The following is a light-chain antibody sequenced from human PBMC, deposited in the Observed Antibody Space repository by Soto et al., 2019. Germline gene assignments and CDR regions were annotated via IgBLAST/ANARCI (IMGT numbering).Light chain of an antibody. CDR2: GSS. Sequence: EFVLTQSPATLSLSPGERATLSCRASQSVSSNYVAWYQQKPGQAPRLLTHGSSSRATGVPDRFSGSGSGTDFTLTISRLEPEDFAVYYCQQYGSSLRTFGQGTKVDIK. V-gene: IGKV3-20*01. CDR1: QSVSSNY. J-gene: IGKJ1*01. CDR3: QQYGSSLRT.